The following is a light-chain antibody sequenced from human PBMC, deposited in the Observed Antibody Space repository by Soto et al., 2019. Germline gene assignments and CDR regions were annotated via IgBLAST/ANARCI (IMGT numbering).Light chain of an antibody. J-gene: IGKJ1*01. Sequence: EIVLAQYPGSLSLSPGQRATLSCRASQSVDSTFFAWYQKKPGQAPRLLIYGASKRDTGVPDRFSGSGSGTDFTLTISRLEPEDLAVYYCQQYMSSVTFGQGTKVEI. CDR1: QSVDSTF. CDR2: GAS. V-gene: IGKV3-20*01. CDR3: QQYMSSVT.